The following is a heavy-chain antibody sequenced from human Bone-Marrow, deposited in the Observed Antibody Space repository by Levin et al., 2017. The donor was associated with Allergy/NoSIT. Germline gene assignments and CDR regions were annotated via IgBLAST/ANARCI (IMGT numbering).Heavy chain of an antibody. D-gene: IGHD3-3*01. Sequence: GGSLRLSCAASGFTFSNYAMSWVRQAPGKGLEWVSAVTAGGDTYYAESVKGRFTISRDNSKNTVYLQMNSLGAEDTALYSCAKRFLGAPKSLGAFDIWGQGTMVTVSS. CDR1: GFTFSNYA. V-gene: IGHV3-23*01. CDR3: AKRFLGAPKSLGAFDI. J-gene: IGHJ3*02. CDR2: VTAGGDT.